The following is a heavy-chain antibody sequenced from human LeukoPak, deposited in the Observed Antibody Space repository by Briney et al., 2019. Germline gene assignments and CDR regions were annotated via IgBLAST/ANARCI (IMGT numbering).Heavy chain of an antibody. CDR1: AGSISRSY. Sequence: SQTLSLTCTVAAGSISRSYWSLIRQPLGKGLEWIGYIYYSGRTNYNPSLKSRVTISVDTSKNQFSLKLSSVTAADTAVYYCARGLRRYYYMDVWGKGTTVTVSS. CDR3: ARGLRRYYYMDV. V-gene: IGHV4-59*01. J-gene: IGHJ6*03. D-gene: IGHD3-22*01. CDR2: IYYSGRT.